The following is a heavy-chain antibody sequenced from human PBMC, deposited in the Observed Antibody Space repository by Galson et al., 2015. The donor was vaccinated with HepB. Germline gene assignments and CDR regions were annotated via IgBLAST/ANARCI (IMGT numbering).Heavy chain of an antibody. D-gene: IGHD3-22*01. V-gene: IGHV5-10-1*01. CDR3: ARHPGDSSGFATIDY. CDR1: GYSFTSYW. J-gene: IGHJ4*02. CDR2: IDPSDSYT. Sequence: QSGAEVKKPGESLRISCKGSGYSFTSYWISWVRQMPGKGLEWMGRIDPSDSYTNYSPSFQGHVTISADKSISTAYLQWSSLKASDTAMYYCARHPGDSSGFATIDYWGQGTLVTVSS.